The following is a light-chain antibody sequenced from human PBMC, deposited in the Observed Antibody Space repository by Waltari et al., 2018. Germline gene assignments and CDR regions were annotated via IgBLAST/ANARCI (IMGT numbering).Light chain of an antibody. V-gene: IGKV1-39*01. CDR1: QSISSY. CDR3: QQSYSTST. J-gene: IGKJ3*01. Sequence: DIRMTQSPSSLSASVGDRVTITCRASQSISSYLNWYQQKPGKAPKLLIYAASSLQSGVPSRFSGSGSGTDFTLTISSLQPEDFATYYCQQSYSTSTFGPGTKVDIK. CDR2: AAS.